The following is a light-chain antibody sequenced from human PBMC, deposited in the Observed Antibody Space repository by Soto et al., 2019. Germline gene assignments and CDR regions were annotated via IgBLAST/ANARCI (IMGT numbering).Light chain of an antibody. J-gene: IGKJ1*01. V-gene: IGKV3-15*01. CDR2: AAS. CDR1: QSVANN. CDR3: QQHNNWLPWT. Sequence: DIVMTQSPATLSVSPGERATLSCRASQSVANNVAWYQQKPGPPPRLLIYAASTRADGVPARCSGSGYGRQFSIIISSMQSEDFVIYYCQQHNNWLPWTFGQGTKVEV.